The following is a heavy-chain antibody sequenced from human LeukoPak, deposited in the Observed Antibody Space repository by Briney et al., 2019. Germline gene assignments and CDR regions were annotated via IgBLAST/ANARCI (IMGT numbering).Heavy chain of an antibody. Sequence: ASVKVSCKASGYTFTDYYMHWVRQAPGQGLEWMAWINPDGGGTEYAQEFQGRVTLTRDTSISTAYMELRSLRSDDTAVYYCARAGVGSGWPFWGQGTLVTVSS. J-gene: IGHJ4*02. CDR1: GYTFTDYY. CDR2: INPDGGGT. CDR3: ARAGVGSGWPF. D-gene: IGHD6-19*01. V-gene: IGHV1-2*02.